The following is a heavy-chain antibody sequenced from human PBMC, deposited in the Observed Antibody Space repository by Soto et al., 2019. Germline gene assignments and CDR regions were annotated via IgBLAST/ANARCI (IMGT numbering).Heavy chain of an antibody. CDR1: GCIFRSYG. J-gene: IGHJ5*02. Sequence: GGSLRLSCAESGCIFRSYGMHWVRQAPGKGLEWVAVRWYDGSNTYYADPVKGRFTISRDNSKNTLFLQMNSLRAEDTAVYYCASSAAWGRGTLVTV. CDR3: ASSAA. D-gene: IGHD6-19*01. CDR2: RWYDGSNT. V-gene: IGHV3-33*01.